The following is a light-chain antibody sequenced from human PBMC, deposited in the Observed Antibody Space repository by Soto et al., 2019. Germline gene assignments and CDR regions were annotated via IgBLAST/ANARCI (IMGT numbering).Light chain of an antibody. Sequence: EIVLTQAPATLSLSPGERAILSCRASQSVSTFFAWYQQRPGQAPMLLIYDASKRATGIPARFSGSGSGTDFTLTISSLEPEDFAVYYCQHRCNWPLTFGGGTTVELK. CDR3: QHRCNWPLT. CDR2: DAS. CDR1: QSVSTF. J-gene: IGKJ4*01. V-gene: IGKV3-11*01.